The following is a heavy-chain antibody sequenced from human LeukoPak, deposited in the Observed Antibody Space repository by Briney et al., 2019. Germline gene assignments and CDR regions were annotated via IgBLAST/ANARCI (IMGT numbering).Heavy chain of an antibody. J-gene: IGHJ4*02. Sequence: SETLSLTCTVSGGSISSYYWSWIRQPPGKGLEWIGYIYYSGSTNYNPSLKSRVTISVDTSKNQFSLKLSSVTAADTAVYYCARSSSWYRPVFDYWGQGTLVTVSS. CDR1: GGSISSYY. CDR3: ARSSSWYRPVFDY. CDR2: IYYSGST. D-gene: IGHD6-13*01. V-gene: IGHV4-59*01.